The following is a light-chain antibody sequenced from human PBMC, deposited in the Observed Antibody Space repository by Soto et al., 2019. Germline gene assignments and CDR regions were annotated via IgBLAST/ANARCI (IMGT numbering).Light chain of an antibody. Sequence: EIVMTQSPATLSLSPGERATLSCRASQSVSSNLAWYQQKPGQAPRLLIYGASTRATGIPARFSGSGSGTEFTITIISMLSADFAVYYCQQYNNWPPCSFGQGTKLEIK. CDR1: QSVSSN. CDR2: GAS. J-gene: IGKJ2*04. V-gene: IGKV3-15*01. CDR3: QQYNNWPPCS.